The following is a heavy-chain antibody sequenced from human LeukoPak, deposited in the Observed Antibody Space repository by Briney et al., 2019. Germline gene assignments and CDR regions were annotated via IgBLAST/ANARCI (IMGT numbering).Heavy chain of an antibody. J-gene: IGHJ4*02. V-gene: IGHV1-69*04. CDR3: ARISTNSFWSGHQD. Sequence: ASVKVSCKASGGTFSSYAISWVRQAPGQGLEWMGRIIPILGIANYAQKFQGRVTITADKSTSTAYMELSSLRSEDTAVYYCARISTNSFWSGHQDWGQGTLVTVSS. CDR2: IIPILGIA. CDR1: GGTFSSYA. D-gene: IGHD3-3*01.